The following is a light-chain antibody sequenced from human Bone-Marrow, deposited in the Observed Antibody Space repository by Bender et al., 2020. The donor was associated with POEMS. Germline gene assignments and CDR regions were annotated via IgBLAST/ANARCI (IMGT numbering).Light chain of an antibody. J-gene: IGLJ3*02. CDR1: SSNTGSGYD. CDR3: AAWGDRLNGWV. V-gene: IGLV1-44*01. CDR2: NNN. Sequence: QSVLTQPPSVSGAPGQRVTISCTGSSSNTGSGYDINWYQHLPGTAPKLLIYNNNQRPSGVPDRFSGSKSGTSASLAISGLQSEDEADYYCAAWGDRLNGWVFGGGTKLTVL.